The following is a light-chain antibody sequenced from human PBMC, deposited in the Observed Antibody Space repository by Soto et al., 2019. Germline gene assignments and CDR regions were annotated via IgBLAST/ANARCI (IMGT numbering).Light chain of an antibody. CDR2: DVS. J-gene: IGLJ3*02. CDR3: SSYTSRTLAL. CDR1: SSDVGGYNY. V-gene: IGLV2-14*01. Sequence: QSALTQPASVSESPGQSITISCTGTSSDVGGYNYVSWDQQHTGKAPKLMIFDVSNRPSGVSNRFSGSKSGNTASLPISGLQAEDEADYYCSSYTSRTLALFGGGTKRT.